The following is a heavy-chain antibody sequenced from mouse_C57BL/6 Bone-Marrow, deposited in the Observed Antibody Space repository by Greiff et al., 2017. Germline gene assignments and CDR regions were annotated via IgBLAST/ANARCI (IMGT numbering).Heavy chain of an antibody. V-gene: IGHV5-15*01. CDR1: GFTFSDYG. Sequence: EVQRVESGGGLVQPGGSLKLSCAASGFTFSDYGMAWVRQAPRKGPEWVAFISNLAYSIYYADTVTGRFTISRENAKNTLYLEMSSLRSEDTAMYYCARSFITTVVDWYFDVWGTGTTVTVSS. D-gene: IGHD1-1*01. CDR2: ISNLAYSI. J-gene: IGHJ1*03. CDR3: ARSFITTVVDWYFDV.